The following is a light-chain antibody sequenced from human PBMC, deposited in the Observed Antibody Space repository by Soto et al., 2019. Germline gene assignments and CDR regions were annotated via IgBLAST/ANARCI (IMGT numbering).Light chain of an antibody. Sequence: DIQLTQSPSFLSASVGDRVTITFRASQGISSYLAWYQQRPGKAPKLLIYDASSLESGVPSRFSGSGSGTEFTLTISSLQPDDFATYYCQQYNSYSRTFGQGTKVDIK. V-gene: IGKV1-9*01. J-gene: IGKJ1*01. CDR2: DAS. CDR1: QGISSY. CDR3: QQYNSYSRT.